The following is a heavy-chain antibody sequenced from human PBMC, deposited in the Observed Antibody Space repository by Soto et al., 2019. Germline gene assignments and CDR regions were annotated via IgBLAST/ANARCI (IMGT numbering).Heavy chain of an antibody. CDR2: IYYSGST. CDR3: AREAVYSNYVDY. J-gene: IGHJ4*02. CDR1: GGSISSSSYY. V-gene: IGHV4-39*02. D-gene: IGHD4-4*01. Sequence: QLQLQESGPGLVKPSETLSLTCTVSGGSISSSSYYWGWIRQPPGKGLEWIGSIYYSGSTYYNPSLKSRVTISVDTSKNQFSLKLSSVTAADTAVYYCAREAVYSNYVDYWGQGTLVTVSS.